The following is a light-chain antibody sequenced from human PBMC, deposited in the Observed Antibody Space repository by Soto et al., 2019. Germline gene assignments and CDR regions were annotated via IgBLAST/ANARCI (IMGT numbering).Light chain of an antibody. V-gene: IGKV1-39*01. CDR3: QQSFSTPT. CDR2: SAS. Sequence: DIQMTQSASSLATSVGDRVTITCRASQRINIYLNWYRQKPGNAPELLIYSASNLQSGVPSRFSGSGSGTDFTITISSLQPEDFATYYCQQSFSTPTFGQATRLEI. J-gene: IGKJ5*01. CDR1: QRINIY.